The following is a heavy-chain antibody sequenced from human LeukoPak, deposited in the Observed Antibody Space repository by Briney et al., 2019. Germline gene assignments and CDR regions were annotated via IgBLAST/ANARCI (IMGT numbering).Heavy chain of an antibody. Sequence: ASVKVSCKASGYTFTSYGISWVRQAPGQGLEWMGWISAYNGNTNYAQKLQGRVTMTTDTSTSTAYMELSSLRSEDTAVYYCASPNTYYDSSGYFYWGQGTLVTVSS. V-gene: IGHV1-18*01. J-gene: IGHJ4*02. CDR3: ASPNTYYDSSGYFY. D-gene: IGHD3-22*01. CDR1: GYTFTSYG. CDR2: ISAYNGNT.